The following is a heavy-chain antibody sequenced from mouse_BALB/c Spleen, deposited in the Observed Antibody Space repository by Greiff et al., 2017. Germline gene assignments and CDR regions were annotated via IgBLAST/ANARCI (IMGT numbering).Heavy chain of an antibody. CDR2: ISSGGSYT. CDR3: ARQLLRACFAY. V-gene: IGHV5-9-3*01. D-gene: IGHD1-1*01. CDR1: GFTFSSYA. Sequence: EVQLVESGGGLVKPGGSLKLSCAASGFTFSSYAMSWVRQTPEKRLEWVATISSGGSYTYYPDSVKGRFTISRDNAKNTLYLQMSSLRSEDTAMYYCARQLLRACFAYWGQGTLVTVSA. J-gene: IGHJ3*01.